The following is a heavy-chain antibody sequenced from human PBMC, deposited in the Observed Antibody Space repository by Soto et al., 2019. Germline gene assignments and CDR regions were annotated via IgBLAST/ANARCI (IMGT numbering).Heavy chain of an antibody. D-gene: IGHD6-6*01. CDR1: GFTFSSYG. J-gene: IGHJ4*02. CDR3: AKDHIAAPFDY. CDR2: ISYDGSNK. V-gene: IGHV3-30*18. Sequence: QPGGSLRLSCAASGFTFSSYGMHWVRQAPGKGLEWVAVISYDGSNKYYADSVKGRFTISRDNSKNTLYLQMNSLRAEDTAVYYCAKDHIAAPFDYWGQGTLVTVSS.